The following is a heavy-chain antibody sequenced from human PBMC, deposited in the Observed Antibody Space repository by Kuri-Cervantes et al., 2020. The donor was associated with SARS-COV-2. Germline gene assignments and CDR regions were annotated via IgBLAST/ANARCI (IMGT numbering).Heavy chain of an antibody. J-gene: IGHJ6*03. CDR2: IKQDGSEE. CDR3: AGDGGTTTNNYYYYYMDV. V-gene: IGHV3-7*01. CDR1: GFTLGDYA. D-gene: IGHD3-16*01. Sequence: GESLKIPCTASGFTLGDYAMSWVRQAPGKGLEWVANIKQDGSEEYYVDPLRGRFTISRDNAKNSLYLQMNSLRAEDTAVYYCAGDGGTTTNNYYYYYMDVWGKGTTVTVSS.